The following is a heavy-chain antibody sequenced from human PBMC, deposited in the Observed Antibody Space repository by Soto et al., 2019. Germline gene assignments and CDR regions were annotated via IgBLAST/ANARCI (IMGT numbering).Heavy chain of an antibody. D-gene: IGHD3-9*01. CDR2: IYYSGST. Sequence: TLSLTCSVSGGYISSYYWSWIRQRPGTGLEWIGYIYYSGSTNYNPSLKSRVTISVDTSKNQFSLKLSSVTAADTAVYYCARDHNDRLTGYYNAFDIWGQGTMVTVSS. J-gene: IGHJ3*02. V-gene: IGHV4-59*01. CDR3: ARDHNDRLTGYYNAFDI. CDR1: GGYISSYY.